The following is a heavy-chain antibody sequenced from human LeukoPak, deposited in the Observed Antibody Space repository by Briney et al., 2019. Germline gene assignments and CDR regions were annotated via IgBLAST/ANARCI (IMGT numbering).Heavy chain of an antibody. J-gene: IGHJ4*02. D-gene: IGHD3-3*01. Sequence: GGSLRLSCAASGFTFSNAWMSWVRQAPGKGLEWVGRIKSKTDGGTTDYAAPAKGRFTISRDDSKNTLYLQMNSLKTEDTAVYYCTTARDTAYYDFWSGYYDIDYWGQGTLVTVSS. CDR1: GFTFSNAW. V-gene: IGHV3-15*01. CDR3: TTARDTAYYDFWSGYYDIDY. CDR2: IKSKTDGGTT.